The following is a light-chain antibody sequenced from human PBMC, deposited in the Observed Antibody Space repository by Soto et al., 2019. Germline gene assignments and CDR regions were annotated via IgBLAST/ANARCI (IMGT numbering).Light chain of an antibody. V-gene: IGKV3-15*01. CDR3: QQYNNWWT. CDR1: QSVSTS. CDR2: GAS. J-gene: IGKJ1*01. Sequence: EIVMTQSPATLSVSPGETATLSCRTSQSVSTSLAWYQRNPGQAPRLLISGASTRATGVPARFSGSGSETEFTLTISSLQSEDVAVYYCQQYNNWWTFGQGTKVEIK.